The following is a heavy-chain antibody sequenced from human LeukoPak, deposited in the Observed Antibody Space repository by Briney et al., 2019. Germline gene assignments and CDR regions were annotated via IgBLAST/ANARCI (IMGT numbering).Heavy chain of an antibody. Sequence: ASVKVSCKAFGYTFTSNYMHWVRQAPGQGPEWMGVISPSGGSTTYAQKFQGRVTLTRDMSTSTDYLELSSLRSDDTAVYYCARSGGLRLVGWFDPWGQGTLVTVSS. CDR1: GYTFTSNY. CDR2: ISPSGGST. D-gene: IGHD5-12*01. J-gene: IGHJ5*02. CDR3: ARSGGLRLVGWFDP. V-gene: IGHV1-46*01.